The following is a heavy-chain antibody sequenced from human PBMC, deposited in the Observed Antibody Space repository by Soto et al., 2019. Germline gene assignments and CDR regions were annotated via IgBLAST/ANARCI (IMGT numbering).Heavy chain of an antibody. Sequence: QVQLQESGPGLVQPSQTLSLTCTVSGGSISSSDYYWSWIRQPPGKGLEWIGFVYFTGTTSYSPSLKSRATISLDTSKSQFSLKLTSVTAADTAVYYCARGDRQWLNAFDVWGQGTMVTVSS. CDR3: ARGDRQWLNAFDV. D-gene: IGHD6-19*01. CDR2: VYFTGTT. V-gene: IGHV4-30-4*01. CDR1: GGSISSSDYY. J-gene: IGHJ3*01.